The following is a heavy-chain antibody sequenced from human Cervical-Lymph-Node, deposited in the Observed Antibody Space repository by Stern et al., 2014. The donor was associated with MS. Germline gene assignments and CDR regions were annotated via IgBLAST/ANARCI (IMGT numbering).Heavy chain of an antibody. CDR2: ISSNGGST. CDR1: GFTFRSYA. Sequence: EVQLLDSGGGLVQPGGSLRLSCAASGFTFRSYAMHWVRQAPGKGLEYVSVISSNGGSTYYANSVKGRFTISRDNSKNTLYLHMGSLRVEDMAVYYCARGVTYCGGDCYGWYFDLWGRGTLVTVSS. J-gene: IGHJ2*01. D-gene: IGHD2-21*02. CDR3: ARGVTYCGGDCYGWYFDL. V-gene: IGHV3-64*01.